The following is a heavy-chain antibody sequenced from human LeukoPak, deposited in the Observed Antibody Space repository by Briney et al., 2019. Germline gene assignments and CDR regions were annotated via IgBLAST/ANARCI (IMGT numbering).Heavy chain of an antibody. CDR2: IYTSGST. CDR3: ARDPYIYQRVAPLSFDY. CDR1: GGSISSYY. D-gene: IGHD1-14*01. V-gene: IGHV4-4*07. J-gene: IGHJ4*02. Sequence: SETLSLTCTVSGGSISSYYWSWIRQPAGKGLEWIGRIYTSGSTNYNPSLKSRVTMSVDTSKNQFSLKLSSVTAADTAVYYCARDPYIYQRVAPLSFDYWGQGTLVTVSS.